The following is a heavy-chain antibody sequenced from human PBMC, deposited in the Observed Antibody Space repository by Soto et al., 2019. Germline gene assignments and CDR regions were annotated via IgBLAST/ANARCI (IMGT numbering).Heavy chain of an antibody. CDR3: ASGRYNITWYYAFDF. CDR1: GYTFTSYD. V-gene: IGHV1-8*01. J-gene: IGHJ4*02. CDR2: MNPNSGNT. D-gene: IGHD1-20*01. Sequence: QVQLVQSGAEVKKPGASVKVSCKASGYTFTSYDINWVRQATGQGLEWMGWMNPNSGNTGHAQKFQGRVTMTRYTSISTVYRELSSRRPEDTAVYFCASGRYNITWYYAFDFWGQGTLVTVSS.